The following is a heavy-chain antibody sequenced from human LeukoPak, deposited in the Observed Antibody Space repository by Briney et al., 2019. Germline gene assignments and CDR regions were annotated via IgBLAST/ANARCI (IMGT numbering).Heavy chain of an antibody. J-gene: IGHJ4*02. V-gene: IGHV4-4*07. CDR1: GGSISSYY. CDR2: IYTSGST. CDR3: ARESGSGSPLYYFDY. D-gene: IGHD3-10*01. Sequence: SETLSLTCTVSGGSISSYYWSWIRQPAGKGLEWIGRIYTSGSTNHNPSLKSRVTMSVDTSKNQFSLKVSSVTAADTAVYYCARESGSGSPLYYFDYWGQGTLVTVSS.